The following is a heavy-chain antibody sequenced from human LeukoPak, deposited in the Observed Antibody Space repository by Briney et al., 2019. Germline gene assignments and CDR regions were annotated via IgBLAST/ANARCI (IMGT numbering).Heavy chain of an antibody. CDR2: ISGSGGST. Sequence: PGGTLRLSCATSGFTFSSYGMSWVRQAPGKGLEWVSAISGSGGSTYYADSVKGRFTISRDNSKNTLYLQMNSLRAEDTAVYYCAKEPYTMIEEYWFDPWGQGTLVTVSS. CDR3: AKEPYTMIEEYWFDP. V-gene: IGHV3-23*01. D-gene: IGHD3-22*01. CDR1: GFTFSSYG. J-gene: IGHJ5*02.